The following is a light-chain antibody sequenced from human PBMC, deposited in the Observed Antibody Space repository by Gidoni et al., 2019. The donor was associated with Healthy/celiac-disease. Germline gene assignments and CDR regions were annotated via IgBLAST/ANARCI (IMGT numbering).Light chain of an antibody. V-gene: IGLV3-1*01. CDR3: QAWDSSTVEV. CDR2: QDS. Sequence: SYELNQPPPVPVYPGQTPSITCSGAKLGDKNACWYQQKPGQSPVLVIYQDSNRPSGSPERFSGSNSVNTATLTISGTQAMDEADYYCQAWDSSTVEVFGGGTKLTVL. CDR1: KLGDKN. J-gene: IGLJ2*01.